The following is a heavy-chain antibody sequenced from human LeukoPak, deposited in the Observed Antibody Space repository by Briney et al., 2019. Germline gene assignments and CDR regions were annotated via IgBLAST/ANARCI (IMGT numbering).Heavy chain of an antibody. V-gene: IGHV1-46*01. Sequence: ASVKVSCKASGYTFTSYYMHWVRQAPGQGLEWMGIINPSGDSTSYAQKFQGRVTMTRDMSTSTVYMELSSLRSEDTAVYYCAKSNGYGLIDIWGQGTMVTVSS. CDR3: AKSNGYGLIDI. CDR2: INPSGDST. D-gene: IGHD3-22*01. J-gene: IGHJ3*02. CDR1: GYTFTSYY.